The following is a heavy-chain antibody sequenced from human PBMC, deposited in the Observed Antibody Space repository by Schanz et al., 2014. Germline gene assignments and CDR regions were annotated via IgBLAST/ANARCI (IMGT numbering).Heavy chain of an antibody. CDR1: GFTFSTYA. CDR3: ARDFDDRRGYGSGSYREFDY. CDR2: ISGSGGST. Sequence: QLVGSGGGLIQPGGSLRLSCAASGFTFSTYAMSWVRQAPGKGLEWVSAISGSGGSTYYADSVKGRFTISRDNAKNSLYLQMNSLRAEDTAVYYCARDFDDRRGYGSGSYREFDYWGQGTLVTVSS. D-gene: IGHD3-10*01. J-gene: IGHJ4*02. V-gene: IGHV3-23*04.